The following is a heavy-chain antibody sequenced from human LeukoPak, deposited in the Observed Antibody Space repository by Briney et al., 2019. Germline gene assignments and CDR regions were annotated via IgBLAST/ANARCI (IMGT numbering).Heavy chain of an antibody. V-gene: IGHV3-48*03. J-gene: IGHJ4*02. CDR1: GFIFSGYD. CDR2: ISSSGDTV. Sequence: GGPLRLSCAASGFIFSGYDMNWVRLAPGKGLEYISYISSSGDTVYYGDSFKGRFTISRDNARSSLYLQMNSLTAEDTAVYYCARLYDSSVYFSLGYWGQGTLVTVSS. D-gene: IGHD3-22*01. CDR3: ARLYDSSVYFSLGY.